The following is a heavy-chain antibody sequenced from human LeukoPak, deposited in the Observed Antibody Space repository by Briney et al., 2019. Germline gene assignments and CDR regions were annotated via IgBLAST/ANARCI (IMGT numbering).Heavy chain of an antibody. J-gene: IGHJ4*02. Sequence: SETLSLTCTVSGGSISTFYWTWIRQPPGKGLEWIGCVYYSGSSKYNPSLESRVTISVDASKNQFSLKLSSVTAADTAVYYCARRVATTGRYYFDFWGQGTLVTVSS. D-gene: IGHD1-1*01. CDR2: VYYSGSS. V-gene: IGHV4-59*08. CDR3: ARRVATTGRYYFDF. CDR1: GGSISTFY.